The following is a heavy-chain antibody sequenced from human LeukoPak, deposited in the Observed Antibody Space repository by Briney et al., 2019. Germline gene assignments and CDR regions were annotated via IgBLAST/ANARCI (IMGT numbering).Heavy chain of an antibody. CDR2: IYSGGST. Sequence: GRSLRLSCAASGFTVSSNYMSWVRQAPGKGLEWVSVIYSGGSTYYADSVKGRFTISRDNSKNTLYLQMNSLRAEGTAVYYCARDGYDSSGYYPNYWGQGTLVTVSS. V-gene: IGHV3-66*01. CDR1: GFTVSSNY. CDR3: ARDGYDSSGYYPNY. J-gene: IGHJ4*02. D-gene: IGHD3-22*01.